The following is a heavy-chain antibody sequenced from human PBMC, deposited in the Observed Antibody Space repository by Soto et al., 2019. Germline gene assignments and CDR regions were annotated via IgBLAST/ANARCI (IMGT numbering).Heavy chain of an antibody. Sequence: QVQLVESGGGVVQPGRSLRLSCAASGFTFSSYGMHWVRQAPGKWLEWVAVISYDGSNKYYADSVKGRFTISRDNSKNTLYLQMNSLRAEDTAVYYCAKLPTVTTMNGDYWGQGTLVTVSS. CDR1: GFTFSSYG. CDR2: ISYDGSNK. D-gene: IGHD4-17*01. CDR3: AKLPTVTTMNGDY. J-gene: IGHJ4*02. V-gene: IGHV3-30*18.